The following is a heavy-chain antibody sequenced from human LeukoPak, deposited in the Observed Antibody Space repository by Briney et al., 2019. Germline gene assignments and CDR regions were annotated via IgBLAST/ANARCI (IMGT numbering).Heavy chain of an antibody. CDR3: AKGGKWDVTPFDY. CDR1: GFTFTSYS. Sequence: GGSPRLSCAAYGFTFTSYSMNWVRQAPGKGLEWVSTISGGGGSTYYADSVKGRFTISRDNSKNTLYLQVNSLRAEDTAVYYCAKGGKWDVTPFDYWGQGTLVTVSS. D-gene: IGHD1-26*01. V-gene: IGHV3-23*01. J-gene: IGHJ4*02. CDR2: ISGGGGST.